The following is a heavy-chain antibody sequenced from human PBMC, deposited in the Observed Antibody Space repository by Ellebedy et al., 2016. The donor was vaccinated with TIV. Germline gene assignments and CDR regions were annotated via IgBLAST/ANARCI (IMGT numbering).Heavy chain of an antibody. Sequence: ASVKVSCKASGYTFTSCGISWVRQAPGQGLEWMGGIIPIFGTANYAQKFQGKVTITADESTSTAYMELSSLRSEDTAVYYCARDLRILGVVPFGCWGQGTLVTVSS. CDR1: GYTFTSCG. CDR2: IIPIFGTA. V-gene: IGHV1-69*13. D-gene: IGHD2-21*01. J-gene: IGHJ4*02. CDR3: ARDLRILGVVPFGC.